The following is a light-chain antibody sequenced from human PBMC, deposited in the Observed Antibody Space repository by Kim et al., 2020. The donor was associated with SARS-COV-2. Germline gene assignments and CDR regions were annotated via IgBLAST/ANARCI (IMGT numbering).Light chain of an antibody. V-gene: IGLV3-1*01. Sequence: SVSPGQTASITCSGNELGGKDISWYQQKPGQSPVLVIYQNSKRPSPIPERFSGSTSGNTATLTISGSQAMDEADYYCQAWDTGLWVFGGGTQLTVL. CDR3: QAWDTGLWV. CDR2: QNS. CDR1: ELGGKD. J-gene: IGLJ3*02.